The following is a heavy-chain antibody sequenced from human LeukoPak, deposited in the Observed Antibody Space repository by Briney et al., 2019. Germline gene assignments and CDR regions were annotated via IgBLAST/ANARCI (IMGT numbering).Heavy chain of an antibody. CDR2: IYYSGST. CDR3: ARDLGGDDAFDF. CDR1: GGSISSSSYY. V-gene: IGHV4-39*07. Sequence: SETLSLTCTVSGGSISSSSYYWGWIRQPPGKGLEWIGSIYYSGSTYYNPSLKSRVTISVDTSKNQFSLKLSSVTAADTAVYYCARDLGGDDAFDFWGQGTLVTVSS. D-gene: IGHD3-16*01. J-gene: IGHJ3*01.